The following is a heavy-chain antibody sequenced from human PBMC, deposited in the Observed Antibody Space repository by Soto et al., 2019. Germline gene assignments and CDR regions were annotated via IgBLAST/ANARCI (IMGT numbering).Heavy chain of an antibody. CDR1: GFSFRGYA. D-gene: IGHD3-22*01. Sequence: GGSLRLSCAASGFSFRGYAMSWVRQAPGKGLEWVSAISDSGGRTYYADSVKGRFTISRDNSKNTLYLQMNSQRAEDTAVYYCAKERTSSGYFDYWGQGTLVTVSS. CDR2: ISDSGGRT. V-gene: IGHV3-23*01. J-gene: IGHJ4*02. CDR3: AKERTSSGYFDY.